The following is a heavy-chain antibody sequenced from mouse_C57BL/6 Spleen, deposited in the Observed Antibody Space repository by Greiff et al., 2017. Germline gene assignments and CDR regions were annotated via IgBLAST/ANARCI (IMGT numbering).Heavy chain of an antibody. CDR3: ARGRTAEAYAMDY. CDR2: IDPSDSYT. V-gene: IGHV1-50*01. CDR1: GYTFTSYW. D-gene: IGHD3-2*02. J-gene: IGHJ4*01. Sequence: QVQLQQPGAELVKPGASVKLSCKASGYTFTSYWMQWVKQRPGQGLEWIGEIDPSDSYTNYNQKFKGKATLTVATSSSTAYMPLRGLTSEASAVYYGARGRTAEAYAMDYWDQVTSVTVSS.